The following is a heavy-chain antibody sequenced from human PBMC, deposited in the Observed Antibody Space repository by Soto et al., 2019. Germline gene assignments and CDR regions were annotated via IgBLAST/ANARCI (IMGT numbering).Heavy chain of an antibody. CDR3: AREETAWPLAYGLEV. J-gene: IGHJ6*02. V-gene: IGHV3-21*01. D-gene: IGHD2-21*02. Sequence: PGGSLRLSCVASGFTFTSYSMNWVRQAPCKWLEWVSSISSRGDIYYADSVKGRFTISRDDAKNSVSLQMNGLRAEETAVYYCAREETAWPLAYGLEVWGQGTTVTVSS. CDR1: GFTFTSYS. CDR2: ISSRGDI.